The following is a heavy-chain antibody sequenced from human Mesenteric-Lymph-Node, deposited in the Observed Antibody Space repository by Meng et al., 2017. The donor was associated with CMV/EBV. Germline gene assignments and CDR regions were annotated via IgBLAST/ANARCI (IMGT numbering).Heavy chain of an antibody. CDR3: AGTPYPRRYLNLFAP. J-gene: IGHJ5*02. CDR2: MFYREST. D-gene: IGHD1-26*01. Sequence: ETLSLTCKVSGGFIANYYWSWIRQPPGKGLEWIGYMFYRESTYYSPSVKSRATISVDTSKNLFSLRLDSVTPADTAVYYCAGTPYPRRYLNLFAPWGQGTLVTVSS. CDR1: GGFIANYY. V-gene: IGHV4-59*01.